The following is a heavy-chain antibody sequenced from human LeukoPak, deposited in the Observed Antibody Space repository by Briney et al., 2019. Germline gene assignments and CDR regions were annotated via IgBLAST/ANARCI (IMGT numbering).Heavy chain of an antibody. V-gene: IGHV4-59*08. J-gene: IGHJ4*02. D-gene: IGHD2-8*01. CDR1: GTSITSYY. CDR2: GHYSGNT. Sequence: VKPSETLSLTCTVSGTSITSYYWNWIRQAPGQGPEWIGYGHYSGNTKYNPLLKSRVTISVDTSKNQFSLRLSSVTAADTAVYFCAKWASDNRAFDLWGQGTLVTVSS. CDR3: AKWASDNRAFDL.